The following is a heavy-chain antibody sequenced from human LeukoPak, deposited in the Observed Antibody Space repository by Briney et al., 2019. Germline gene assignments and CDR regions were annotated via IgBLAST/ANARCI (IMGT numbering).Heavy chain of an antibody. CDR3: ARGIDSSGYYLFDY. CDR2: INPNSGGT. Sequence: ASVKVSCKASGYTFTGYYMHWVRQAPGQGLEWMGWINPNSGGTNYAQKFQGRVTMTRDTSISTAYMELSRLRSDDTAVYYCARGIDSSGYYLFDYWGQGTLATVSS. D-gene: IGHD3-22*01. J-gene: IGHJ4*02. CDR1: GYTFTGYY. V-gene: IGHV1-2*02.